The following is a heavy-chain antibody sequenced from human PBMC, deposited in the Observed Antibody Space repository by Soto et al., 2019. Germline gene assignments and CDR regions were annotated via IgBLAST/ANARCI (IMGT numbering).Heavy chain of an antibody. CDR2: IYHSGST. CDR3: GGDAGHYYDSSGYRAFDI. Sequence: SETLSLTCAVSGGSISSSNWWSWVRQPPGKGLEWIGEIYHSGSTNYNPSLKNRVTISVDKSKNQFSLKLSSVTAADTAVYYCGGDAGHYYDSSGYRAFDIWGQGTMVTVSS. CDR1: GGSISSSNW. D-gene: IGHD3-22*01. J-gene: IGHJ3*02. V-gene: IGHV4-4*02.